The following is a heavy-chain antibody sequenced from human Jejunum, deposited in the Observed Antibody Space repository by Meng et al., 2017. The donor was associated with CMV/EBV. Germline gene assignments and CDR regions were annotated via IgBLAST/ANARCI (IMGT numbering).Heavy chain of an antibody. Sequence: GFSFSRDWMPWVRQAPGKGLGWVANINEDGGEIYYVASLKGRFTISRDNAKNSLYLQMNSLRAEDSAVYYCARITTFGTGLHGMDVWGQGTTVTVSS. J-gene: IGHJ6*02. CDR1: GFSFSRDW. CDR3: ARITTFGTGLHGMDV. D-gene: IGHD3-3*01. CDR2: INEDGGEI. V-gene: IGHV3-7*01.